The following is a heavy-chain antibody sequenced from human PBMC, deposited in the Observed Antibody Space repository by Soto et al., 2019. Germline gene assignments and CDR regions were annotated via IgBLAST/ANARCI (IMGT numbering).Heavy chain of an antibody. D-gene: IGHD3-22*01. V-gene: IGHV4-34*01. J-gene: IGHJ4*02. CDR1: GGSFSGYY. Sequence: QVQLQQWGAGLLKPSETLSLTCAVYGGSFSGYYWSWIRQPPGKGLEWIGEINHSGSTNYNPSLKIRVTISVDTSKNQFSLKLSSVTAADTAVYYCARGRSSGYYFDYWGQGTLVTVSS. CDR2: INHSGST. CDR3: ARGRSSGYYFDY.